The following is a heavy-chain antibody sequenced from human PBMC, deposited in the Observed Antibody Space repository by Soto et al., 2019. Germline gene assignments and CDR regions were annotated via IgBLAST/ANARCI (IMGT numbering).Heavy chain of an antibody. J-gene: IGHJ5*02. V-gene: IGHV3-23*01. D-gene: IGHD3-10*01. Sequence: GGSLRLSCAASGFPFSSTDMTWVRQAPGKGLDWVSTIDGSGGTTYYADSVKGRFTISRDNSMNTVYLQMSSLRADDTALYYCAKNSGWFNTWGQGALVTVPS. CDR2: IDGSGGTT. CDR1: GFPFSSTD. CDR3: AKNSGWFNT.